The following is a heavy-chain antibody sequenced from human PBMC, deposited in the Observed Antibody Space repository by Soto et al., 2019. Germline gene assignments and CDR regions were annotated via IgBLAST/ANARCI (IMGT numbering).Heavy chain of an antibody. D-gene: IGHD5-12*01. CDR1: GDSLTSSSYY. CDR2: INHSGST. V-gene: IGHV4-39*07. Sequence: SETLSLTCTVSGDSLTSSSYYWSWIRQPPGKGLEWIGEINHSGSTNYNPSLKSRVTISVDTSKNQFSLKLSSVTAADTAVYYCARGVWLRSSFDYWGQGTLVTVSS. CDR3: ARGVWLRSSFDY. J-gene: IGHJ4*02.